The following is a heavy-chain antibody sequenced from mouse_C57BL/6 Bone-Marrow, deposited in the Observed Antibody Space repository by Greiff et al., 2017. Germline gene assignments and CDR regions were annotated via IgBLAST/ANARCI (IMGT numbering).Heavy chain of an antibody. CDR3: ARRSIYYGSSSWYFDV. CDR1: GYTFTSYW. D-gene: IGHD1-1*01. CDR2: IDPSDSYT. J-gene: IGHJ1*03. V-gene: IGHV1-69*01. Sequence: QVQLQQPGAELVMPGASVKLSCKASGYTFTSYWMHWVKQRPGQGLEWIGEIDPSDSYTNYNQKFKGKSTLTVDKSSSTAYMQLSSLTSEYSAVYYCARRSIYYGSSSWYFDVWGTGTTVTVSS.